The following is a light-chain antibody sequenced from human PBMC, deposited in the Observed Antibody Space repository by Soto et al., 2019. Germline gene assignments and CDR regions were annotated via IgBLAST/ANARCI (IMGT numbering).Light chain of an antibody. V-gene: IGKV4-1*01. J-gene: IGKJ5*01. Sequence: DIVMTQSPDSLAVSLGERATINCKSSQVVFYNSKNYLGWYQQKPGQPPKLLIYWASTRESGVPDRFSASGSGTDFTLTISSLQAEDVGAYYCLQRAGSSTFGQGTRLEIK. CDR2: WAS. CDR3: LQRAGSST. CDR1: QVVFYNSKNY.